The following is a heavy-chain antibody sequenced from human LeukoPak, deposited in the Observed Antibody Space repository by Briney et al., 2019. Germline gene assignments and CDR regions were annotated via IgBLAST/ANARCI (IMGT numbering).Heavy chain of an antibody. V-gene: IGHV1-69*04. J-gene: IGHJ6*02. CDR2: IIPILGIA. CDR1: GGTFSIYA. D-gene: IGHD4/OR15-4a*01. CDR3: ARGVDDYHYYYGMDV. Sequence: SVKVSCQASGGTFSIYAISWVRQAPGQGLEWLGRIIPILGIANYSQKLQCRVTITADKSTSTAYMELSSVRSEDTAVYYCARGVDDYHYYYGMDVWGQGTTVTVSS.